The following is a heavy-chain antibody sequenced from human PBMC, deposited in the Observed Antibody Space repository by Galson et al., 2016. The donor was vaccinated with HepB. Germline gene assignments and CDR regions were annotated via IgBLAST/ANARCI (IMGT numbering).Heavy chain of an antibody. J-gene: IGHJ6*03. D-gene: IGHD6-25*01. CDR2: ISGGGGNT. CDR3: VKFYGSGIYYYFYMDV. CDR1: GFTFSNYV. Sequence: SLRLSCAGSGFTFSNYVMTWVRQAPGKGLEWVSSISGGGGNTDYADSVKGRFTISRDNSNNTLYLQMNSLRADDTALYFCVKFYGSGIYYYFYMDVWGEGTTVTVSS. V-gene: IGHV3-23*01.